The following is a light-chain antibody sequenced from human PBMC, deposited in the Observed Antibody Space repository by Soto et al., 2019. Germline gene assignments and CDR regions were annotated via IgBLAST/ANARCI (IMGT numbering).Light chain of an antibody. CDR1: SSDVGGYNY. J-gene: IGLJ1*01. V-gene: IGLV2-8*01. CDR3: SSYAGSNNYV. CDR2: GVT. Sequence: QSVLTQPPSASGSPGQSVTISCTGTSSDVGGYNYVSWYQQHPGKAPKLMIYGVTKRPSGVPDRFSGSKSGNTASLTVSGLQAEGEAYYYCSSYAGSNNYVFGTGTNVTVL.